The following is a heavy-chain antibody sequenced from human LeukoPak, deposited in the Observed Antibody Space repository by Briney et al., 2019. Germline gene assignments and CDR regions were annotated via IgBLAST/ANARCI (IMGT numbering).Heavy chain of an antibody. V-gene: IGHV3-23*01. D-gene: IGHD6-6*01. CDR3: AKVLLAAVYSSSSFDY. CDR1: GFTFSSYA. CDR2: ISGSGGST. Sequence: GGSLRLSRAASGFTFSSYAMSWVRQAPGKGLEWVSAISGSGGSTYYADSVKGRFTISRDNSKNTLYLQMNSLRAEDTAVYYCAKVLLAAVYSSSSFDYWGQGTLVTVSS. J-gene: IGHJ4*02.